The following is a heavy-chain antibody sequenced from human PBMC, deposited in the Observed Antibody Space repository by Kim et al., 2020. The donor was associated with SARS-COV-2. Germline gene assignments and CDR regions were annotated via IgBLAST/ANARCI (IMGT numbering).Heavy chain of an antibody. V-gene: IGHV5-51*01. J-gene: IGHJ4*02. CDR3: VRHRPARYPVRYFDY. Sequence: PSFQGQVTISADKSISTAYLQWSSLKASDTAMYYCVRHRPARYPVRYFDYWGQGTLVTVSS. D-gene: IGHD2-2*02.